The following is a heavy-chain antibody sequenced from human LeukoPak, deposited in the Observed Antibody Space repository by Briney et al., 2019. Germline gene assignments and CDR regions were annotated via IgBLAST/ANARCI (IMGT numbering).Heavy chain of an antibody. V-gene: IGHV4-59*01. Sequence: SETLSLTCTVSGDSISNYFWSWIRQPPGKGLEWIGYIDYSGSANYNPSLKSRVTISIDTSKNQFSLKLNSVTAADTAVYYCARDLVGYYHYYMDVWGKGTTVTVSS. CDR2: IDYSGSA. CDR3: ARDLVGYYHYYMDV. D-gene: IGHD6-6*01. J-gene: IGHJ6*03. CDR1: GDSISNYF.